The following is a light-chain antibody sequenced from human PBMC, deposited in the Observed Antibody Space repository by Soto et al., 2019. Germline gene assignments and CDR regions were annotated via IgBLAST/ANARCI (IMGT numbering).Light chain of an antibody. CDR2: EVS. V-gene: IGLV2-8*01. Sequence: QSALTQPPSASGSPGQSVTISCTGTSSDGGGYNYVSWYQQHTGKAPKLMIYEVSKRPSGVPDRFSGSKSGNTASLTVSGLQAEDEADYYCSSYAASNNSGYVFAXATKVTVL. CDR1: SSDGGGYNY. J-gene: IGLJ1*01. CDR3: SSYAASNNSGYV.